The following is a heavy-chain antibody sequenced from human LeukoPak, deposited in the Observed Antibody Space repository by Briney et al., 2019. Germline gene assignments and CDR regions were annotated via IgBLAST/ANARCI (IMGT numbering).Heavy chain of an antibody. CDR3: ARGPSQYYDILTGYPDWYFDL. V-gene: IGHV3-21*01. CDR1: GFTFSSYS. D-gene: IGHD3-9*01. J-gene: IGHJ2*01. CDR2: ISSSSSYI. Sequence: EGSLRLSCAASGFTFSSYSMNWVRQAPGKGLEWVSSISSSSSYIYYADSVKGRFTISRDNAKNSLYLQMNSLRAEDTAVYYCARGPSQYYDILTGYPDWYFDLWGRGTLVTVSS.